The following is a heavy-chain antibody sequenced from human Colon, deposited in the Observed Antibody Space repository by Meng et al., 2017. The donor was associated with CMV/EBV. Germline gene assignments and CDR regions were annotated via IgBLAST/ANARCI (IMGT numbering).Heavy chain of an antibody. D-gene: IGHD5-12*01. Sequence: QLWGPVLLKPSATLPLTCNVYDVSLSDFYWSWARLRPGKGMDWIGKIHPNGSTHYNPSPGGGVNITLAMSTNQFSLQLSSVTAADTAVYYCARAPDIGGRPPGPFQYWSQGALVTVSS. V-gene: IGHV4-34*01. CDR1: DVSLSDFY. CDR3: ARAPDIGGRPPGPFQY. CDR2: IHPNGST. J-gene: IGHJ4*02.